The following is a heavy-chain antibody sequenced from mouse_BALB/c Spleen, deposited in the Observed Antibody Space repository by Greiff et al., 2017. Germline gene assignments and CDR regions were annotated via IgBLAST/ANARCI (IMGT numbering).Heavy chain of an antibody. CDR3: ARYYYGSSYDPYYFDY. Sequence: VQLQESGAELMKPGASVKISCKATGYTFSSYWIEWVKQRPGHGLEWIGEILPGSGSTNYNEKFKGKATFTADTSSNTAYMQLSSLTSEDSAVYYCARYYYGSSYDPYYFDYWGQGTTLTVSS. CDR2: ILPGSGST. D-gene: IGHD1-1*01. J-gene: IGHJ2*01. V-gene: IGHV1-9*01. CDR1: GYTFSSYW.